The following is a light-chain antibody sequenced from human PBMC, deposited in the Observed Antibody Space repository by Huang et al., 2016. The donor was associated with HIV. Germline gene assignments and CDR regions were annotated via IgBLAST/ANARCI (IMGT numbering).Light chain of an antibody. CDR3: MQSTHLRT. J-gene: IGKJ2*02. CDR2: DVA. V-gene: IGKV2-29*02. Sequence: IVMTQTPLSLYVTPGQPATIPCKSNQSLLHSDGKTCLYWYLQRPGQFPTLLIYDVASRFSWVPERFSGSGSGTNFTLNISRVEASDVGIYYCMQSTHLRTFGQGTELEIK. CDR1: QSLLHSDGKTC.